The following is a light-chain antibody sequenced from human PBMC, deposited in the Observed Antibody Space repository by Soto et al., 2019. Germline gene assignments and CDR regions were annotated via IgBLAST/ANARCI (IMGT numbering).Light chain of an antibody. Sequence: AIQLTQSPSSLSVSVGDRVTSTCRASQGISSALAWYQQKPGKAPKLLIYDASSLESGVPSRFSGIGSGTDFTLTISSLQPEDFAPYYCQQFNSYPLFTFGPGTKVDIK. CDR3: QQFNSYPLFT. V-gene: IGKV1-13*02. J-gene: IGKJ3*01. CDR1: QGISSA. CDR2: DAS.